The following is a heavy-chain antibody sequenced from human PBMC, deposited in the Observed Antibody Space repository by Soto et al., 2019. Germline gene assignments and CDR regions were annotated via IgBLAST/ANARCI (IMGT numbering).Heavy chain of an antibody. CDR3: ARYPPSYGPYYFDY. CDR2: IIPIFGTA. V-gene: IGHV1-69*06. Sequence: VASVKVSCKASGGTFSSYAISWVRQAPGQGLEWMGGIIPIFGTANYAQKFQGRVTITADKSTSTAYMELSSLRSEDTAVYYCARYPPSYGPYYFDYWGQGTLVTVSS. D-gene: IGHD4-17*01. J-gene: IGHJ4*02. CDR1: GGTFSSYA.